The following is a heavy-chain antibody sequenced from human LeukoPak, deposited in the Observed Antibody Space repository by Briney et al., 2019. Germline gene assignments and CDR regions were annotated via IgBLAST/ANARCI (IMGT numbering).Heavy chain of an antibody. Sequence: GGSLRLSCAVSGFTFSSYAMHWVRQAPGKGLEWVAVISYDGSNKYYADSVKGRFTISRDNSKNTLYLQMNSLRAEDTAVYYCARETYCYDSSGLFFDYWGQGTLVTVSS. V-gene: IGHV3-30*01. CDR1: GFTFSSYA. J-gene: IGHJ4*02. D-gene: IGHD3-22*01. CDR3: ARETYCYDSSGLFFDY. CDR2: ISYDGSNK.